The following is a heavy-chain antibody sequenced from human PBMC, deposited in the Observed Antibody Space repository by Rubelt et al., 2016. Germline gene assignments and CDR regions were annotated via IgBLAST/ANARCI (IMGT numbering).Heavy chain of an antibody. CDR2: IDPSDSYS. D-gene: IGHD1-26*01. CDR3: ARHGQVQSGDAFDI. CDR1: GYSFTSYW. Sequence: EVQLVQSGAEVKKPGESLRISCKGSGYSFTSYWISWVRQMPGKGLEWMGRIDPSDSYSNYSPAFEGHVAISADKSSSTAYLQWSSLKASDTAIYYCARHGQVQSGDAFDIWGQGTMVTVSS. V-gene: IGHV5-10-1*03. J-gene: IGHJ3*02.